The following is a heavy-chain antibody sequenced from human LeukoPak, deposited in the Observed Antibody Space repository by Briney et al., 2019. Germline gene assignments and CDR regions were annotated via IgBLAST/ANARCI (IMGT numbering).Heavy chain of an antibody. V-gene: IGHV4-59*01. CDR3: ARLRTAMAGFDY. CDR2: IYYSGST. Sequence: SETLSLTCTVSGGSISSYYWSWIRQPPGKGLEWIGYIYYSGSTNYNPSLKSRVTISADTSKNQFSLKLSSVTAADTAVYYCARLRTAMAGFDYWGQGTLVTVSS. J-gene: IGHJ4*02. D-gene: IGHD5-18*01. CDR1: GGSISSYY.